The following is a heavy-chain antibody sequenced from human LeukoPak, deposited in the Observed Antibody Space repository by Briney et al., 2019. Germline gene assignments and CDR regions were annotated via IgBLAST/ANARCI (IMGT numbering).Heavy chain of an antibody. J-gene: IGHJ4*02. V-gene: IGHV3-33*06. CDR2: IWGDGSHE. CDR3: AKAYCTRNGCFADF. D-gene: IGHD2-8*01. CDR1: GFTFSTSG. Sequence: PGGSLRLSCAASGFTFSTSGMLWVRQAPGKGLDWWAVIWGDGSHEFYADSVKGRFAISRDNSKHTLYLQINRLRDEDTAIYYCAKAYCTRNGCFADFWGQGTLVTVSS.